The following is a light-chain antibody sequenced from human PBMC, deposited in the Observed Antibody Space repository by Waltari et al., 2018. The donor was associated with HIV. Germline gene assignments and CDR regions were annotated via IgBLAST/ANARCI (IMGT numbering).Light chain of an antibody. V-gene: IGKV2-30*01. J-gene: IGKJ5*01. CDR1: QSLVYSDGHTY. Sequence: DVVLTQSPLSLPVTIGQPASISCRSSQSLVYSDGHTYLNWFQQRPGQSPRLLIFNVSRRDSGVPDRFSGSGSCTDFTLKIIRVEAEDVGLYYCMQGTQCPITFGQGTLLDIK. CDR3: MQGTQCPIT. CDR2: NVS.